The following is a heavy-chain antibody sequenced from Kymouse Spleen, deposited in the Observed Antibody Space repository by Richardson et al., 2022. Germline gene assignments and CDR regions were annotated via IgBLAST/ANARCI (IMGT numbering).Heavy chain of an antibody. V-gene: IGHV1-8*01. J-gene: IGHJ6*02. CDR2: MNPNSGNT. Sequence: QVQLVQSGAEVKKPGASVKVSCKASGYTFTSYDINWVRQATGQGLEWMGWMNPNSGNTGYAQKFQGRVTMTRNTSISTAYMELSSLRSEDTAVYYCARGITMVRGVIIRYGMDVWGQGTTVTVSS. CDR3: ARGITMVRGVIIRYGMDV. D-gene: IGHD3-10*01. CDR1: GYTFTSYD.